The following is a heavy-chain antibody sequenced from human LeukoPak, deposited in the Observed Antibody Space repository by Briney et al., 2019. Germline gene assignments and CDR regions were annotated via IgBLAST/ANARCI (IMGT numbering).Heavy chain of an antibody. CDR3: ARGAYSSSWSSAYYFDY. CDR2: ISWNSGSI. CDR1: GFTFDDYA. J-gene: IGHJ4*02. D-gene: IGHD6-13*01. Sequence: GGSLRLSYAASGFTFDDYAMHWVRQAPGKGLEWVSGISWNSGSIGYADSVKGRFTSSRDNAKNSLYLQMNSLRAEDTALYYCARGAYSSSWSSAYYFDYWGQGTLVTVSS. V-gene: IGHV3-9*01.